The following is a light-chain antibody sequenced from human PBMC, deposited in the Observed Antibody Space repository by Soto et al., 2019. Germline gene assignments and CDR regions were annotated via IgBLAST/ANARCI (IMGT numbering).Light chain of an antibody. CDR1: QPISTF. V-gene: IGKV1-39*01. CDR3: QQGYNTPRT. J-gene: IGKJ1*01. Sequence: DIEMTQSPSTLSASVGDRGTITCRASQPISTFLNWYQQKPGQAPKLLTYAASTLQSGVPSRFRASGSGTNFTLTITSLQPEDFATYYCQQGYNTPRTFGQGTKLEMK. CDR2: AAS.